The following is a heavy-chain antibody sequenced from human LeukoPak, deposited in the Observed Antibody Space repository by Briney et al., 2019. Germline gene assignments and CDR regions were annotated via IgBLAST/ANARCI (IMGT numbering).Heavy chain of an antibody. Sequence: ASVKVSCKASGYTFTGYYMHWVRQAPGQGLEWMGWINPNSGGTNYAQKFQGWVTMTRDTSISTAYMELSRLRSDDTAVYYCAADLRVVGATTKYYYMDVWGKGTTVTVSS. CDR2: INPNSGGT. V-gene: IGHV1-2*04. CDR1: GYTFTGYY. D-gene: IGHD1-26*01. CDR3: AADLRVVGATTKYYYMDV. J-gene: IGHJ6*03.